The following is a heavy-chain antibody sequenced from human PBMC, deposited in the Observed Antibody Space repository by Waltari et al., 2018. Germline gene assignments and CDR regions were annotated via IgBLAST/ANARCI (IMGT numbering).Heavy chain of an antibody. J-gene: IGHJ5*02. D-gene: IGHD6-19*01. Sequence: QVQLQESGPGLVKPSETLSLTCTVSGASIRSHSWSWIRQPAGQGLEWIGRIYISGSTNYNPSLQSRVTMSVDTSKNQFSLKLSSVTAADTAVYYCARNWYSSGWYWFDPWGQGTVVTVSS. V-gene: IGHV4-4*07. CDR2: IYISGST. CDR3: ARNWYSSGWYWFDP. CDR1: GASIRSHS.